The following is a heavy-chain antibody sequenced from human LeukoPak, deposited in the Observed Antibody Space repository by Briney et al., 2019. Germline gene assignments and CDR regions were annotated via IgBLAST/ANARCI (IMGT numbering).Heavy chain of an antibody. CDR3: AKGTSMVRGDLFDY. D-gene: IGHD3-10*01. V-gene: IGHV3-30*02. CDR1: GFTFSSYG. CDR2: IRYDGSNK. Sequence: GGSLRLSCAASGFTFSSYGMHWVRQAPGKGLERVAFIRYDGSNKYYADSVKGRFTISRDNSKNTLYLQMNSLRAGDTAVYYCAKGTSMVRGDLFDYWGQGTLVTVSS. J-gene: IGHJ4*02.